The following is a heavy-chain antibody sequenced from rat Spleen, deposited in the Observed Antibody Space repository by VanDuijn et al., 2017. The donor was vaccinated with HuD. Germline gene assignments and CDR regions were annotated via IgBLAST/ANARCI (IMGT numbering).Heavy chain of an antibody. V-gene: IGHV5-17*01. CDR1: GFTFSDYA. Sequence: EVQLVESGGGLVQPGRSLKFSCAASGFTFSDYAMAWVRQAPKKGLEWVASISYDGSSTYYPDSVRGRFTISRDNAKSTLYLQMNSLRSEDTATYYCTRNWDYWGQGVMVTVSS. D-gene: IGHD5-1*01. CDR3: TRNWDY. J-gene: IGHJ2*01. CDR2: ISYDGSST.